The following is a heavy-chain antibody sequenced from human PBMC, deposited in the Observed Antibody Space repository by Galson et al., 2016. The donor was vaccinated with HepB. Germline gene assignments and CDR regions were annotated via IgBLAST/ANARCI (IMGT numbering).Heavy chain of an antibody. CDR3: ARTPGYSGTWYDAFDI. J-gene: IGHJ3*02. CDR1: GFTFTRYT. CDR2: ISGGSSYK. D-gene: IGHD6-13*01. Sequence: SLRLSCAASGFTFTRYTMHWVRQSPGKGLEWVSSISGGSSYKYYADSVKGRFTISRGNSKNSLYLQMNSLRAEDTAIYFCARTPGYSGTWYDAFDIWGPGTIVTVSS. V-gene: IGHV3-21*01.